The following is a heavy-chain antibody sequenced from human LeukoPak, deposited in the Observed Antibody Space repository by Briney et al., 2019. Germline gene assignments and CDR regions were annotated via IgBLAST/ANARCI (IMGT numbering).Heavy chain of an antibody. D-gene: IGHD6-6*01. CDR3: ATWRGYSCSDY. J-gene: IGHJ4*02. V-gene: IGHV4-4*07. CDR2: IYSSGTT. CDR1: GDSISSYY. Sequence: SETLSLTCTVSGDSISSYYWHWIRQPAGKGLEWIGRIYSSGTTSYNSSLKSRVTMSVDTSKNQFPLKLSFMTAADTAVYYCATWRGYSCSDYWGQGTLVTVSS.